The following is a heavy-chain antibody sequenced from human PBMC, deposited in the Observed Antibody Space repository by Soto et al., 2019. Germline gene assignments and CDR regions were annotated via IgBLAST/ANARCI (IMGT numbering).Heavy chain of an antibody. V-gene: IGHV1-3*01. CDR2: INAGNGNT. CDR1: RYTFTSYA. D-gene: IGHD1-7*01. J-gene: IGHJ4*02. Sequence: GASVKVSCKASRYTFTSYAMHWVRQAPGQRLEWMGWINAGNGNTKYSQKFQGRVTITRDTSASTAYMELSSLRPDDTAMYYCARDGVSSTEYTWNYGTYFDYWGQGALVTVSS. CDR3: ARDGVSSTEYTWNYGTYFDY.